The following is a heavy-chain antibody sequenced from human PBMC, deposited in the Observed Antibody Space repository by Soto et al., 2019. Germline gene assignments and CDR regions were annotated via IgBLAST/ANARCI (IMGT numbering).Heavy chain of an antibody. D-gene: IGHD1-26*01. J-gene: IGHJ4*02. Sequence: QVQLVQSGAEVKKPGASVKVSCKASGYTFTSYYMHWVRQAPGQGLEWMGIINPSGGSTSYAQKFQGRVTMTRDTSTSTVYTQLSSLTSEDTAVYYCALGPWELPVFDYWGQGTLVTVSS. V-gene: IGHV1-46*01. CDR1: GYTFTSYY. CDR3: ALGPWELPVFDY. CDR2: INPSGGST.